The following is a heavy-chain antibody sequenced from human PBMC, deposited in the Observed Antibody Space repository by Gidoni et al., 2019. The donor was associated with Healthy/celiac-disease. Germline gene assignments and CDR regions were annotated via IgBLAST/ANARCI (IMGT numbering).Heavy chain of an antibody. V-gene: IGHV1-18*01. D-gene: IGHD2-2*01. CDR1: GYTFTSYG. J-gene: IGHJ6*02. CDR2: ISAYNGNT. CDR3: ASLCASTSCYDYYYYGMDV. Sequence: QVQLVQSGAEVKKPEASVKVSCKASGYTFTSYGISWVRQAPGQGLEWMGWISAYNGNTNYAQKLQGRVTMTTDTSTSTAYMELRSLRSDDTAVYYCASLCASTSCYDYYYYGMDVWGQGTTVTVSS.